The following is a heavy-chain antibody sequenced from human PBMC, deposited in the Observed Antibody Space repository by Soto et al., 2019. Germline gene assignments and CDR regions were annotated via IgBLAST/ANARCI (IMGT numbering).Heavy chain of an antibody. V-gene: IGHV4-59*08. CDR3: ARRHVVVVSATRGDAFDI. D-gene: IGHD2-15*01. CDR1: GGSISNYY. CDR2: IYSSGNT. J-gene: IGHJ3*02. Sequence: PSETLSLTCAVSGGSISNYYWTWIRQSPGKGLEWIGFIYSSGNTKYNPSLTSRATISLDTSKSHFSLRLTSVTAADTAVYYCARRHVVVVSATRGDAFDIWGQGTMVTVSS.